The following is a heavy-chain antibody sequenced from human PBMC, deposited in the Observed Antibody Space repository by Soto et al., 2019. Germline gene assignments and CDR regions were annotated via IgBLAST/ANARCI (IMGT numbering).Heavy chain of an antibody. V-gene: IGHV1-18*01. Sequence: ASVKVSCKASGYTFTSYGISWVRQAPGQGLEWMGWISAYNGNTNYAQKLQGRVTMTTDTSTSTAYMELRSLRSDDTAVYYCARDDDGSGWGLRFGRYYYGMDVWGQGTTVTVSS. J-gene: IGHJ6*02. CDR1: GYTFTSYG. CDR2: ISAYNGNT. CDR3: ARDDDGSGWGLRFGRYYYGMDV. D-gene: IGHD6-19*01.